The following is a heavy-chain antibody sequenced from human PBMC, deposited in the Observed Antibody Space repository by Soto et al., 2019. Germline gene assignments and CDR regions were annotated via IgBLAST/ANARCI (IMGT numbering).Heavy chain of an antibody. D-gene: IGHD5-18*01. CDR3: ARDRRRGTPMVLPVGVDV. CDR2: ISYDGSNK. CDR1: GFTFSSYA. V-gene: IGHV3-30-3*01. J-gene: IGHJ6*02. Sequence: QVQLVESGGGVVQPGRSLRLSCAASGFTFSSYAMHWVRQAPGKGLEWVAVISYDGSNKYYADSVKGRFTISRDNSKNTLYLQMNSLRAEDTAVYYCARDRRRGTPMVLPVGVDVWGQGTPVTVSS.